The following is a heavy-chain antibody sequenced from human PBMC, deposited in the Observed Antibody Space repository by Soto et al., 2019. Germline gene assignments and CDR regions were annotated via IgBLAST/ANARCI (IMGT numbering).Heavy chain of an antibody. J-gene: IGHJ3*02. CDR2: IYSGGST. CDR3: ARTRSTPILPDYDYIWGSYRLDAFDI. V-gene: IGHV3-66*01. D-gene: IGHD3-16*02. Sequence: GGSLRLSCAASGFTVSSNYMSWVRQAPGKGLEWVSVIYSGGSTYYADSVKGRFTISRDNSKNTLSLQMNSLRAEDTAVYYCARTRSTPILPDYDYIWGSYRLDAFDIWGQGTMVTVSS. CDR1: GFTVSSNY.